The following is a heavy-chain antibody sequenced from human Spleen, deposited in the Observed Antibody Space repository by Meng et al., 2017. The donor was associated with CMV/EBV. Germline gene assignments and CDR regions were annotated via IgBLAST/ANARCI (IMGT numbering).Heavy chain of an antibody. CDR1: GFSFSDYY. CDR2: IKPDASEQ. D-gene: IGHD3-10*01. V-gene: IGHV3-7*01. CDR3: ARVAMTSRSVDY. Sequence: GESLKISCGTSGFSFSDYYMSWVRQAPGKGLEWVATIKPDASEQHYVDSVRGRFTISRDNSKNSLYLQMNSLRAEDTAVYYCARVAMTSRSVDYWGQGTLVTVSS. J-gene: IGHJ4*02.